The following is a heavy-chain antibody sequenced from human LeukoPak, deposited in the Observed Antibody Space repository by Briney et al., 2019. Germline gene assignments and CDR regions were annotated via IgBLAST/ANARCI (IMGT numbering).Heavy chain of an antibody. CDR2: ISYDGSNK. V-gene: IGHV3-30*04. CDR1: RFTFSSYA. Sequence: GRSLRLSCAASRFTFSSYAMHWVRQAPGKGLEWVAVISYDGSNKYYADSVKGRFTISRDNPKNTLYLQMNSLRAEDTAVYYCARGRYYDSSGLSEFDYWGQGTLVTVSS. D-gene: IGHD3-22*01. CDR3: ARGRYYDSSGLSEFDY. J-gene: IGHJ4*02.